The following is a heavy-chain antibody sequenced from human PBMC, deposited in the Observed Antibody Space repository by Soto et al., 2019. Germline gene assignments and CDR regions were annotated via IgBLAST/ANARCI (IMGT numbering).Heavy chain of an antibody. Sequence: SETLSLTCAVYGGSFSGYYWSWIRQPPGKGLEWIGEINHSGSTNYNPSLKSRVTISVDTSKNQFSLKLSSVTAADTAVYYCARELRNTMVRGVITNFDYWGQGTLVTVSS. CDR3: ARELRNTMVRGVITNFDY. CDR2: INHSGST. CDR1: GGSFSGYY. J-gene: IGHJ4*02. D-gene: IGHD3-10*01. V-gene: IGHV4-34*01.